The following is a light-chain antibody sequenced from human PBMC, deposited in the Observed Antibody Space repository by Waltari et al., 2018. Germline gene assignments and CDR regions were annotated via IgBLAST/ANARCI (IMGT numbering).Light chain of an antibody. J-gene: IGLJ2*01. CDR2: EDR. CDR3: QAWDSNQVV. V-gene: IGLV3-1*01. CDR1: KLGDKY. Sequence: SYELIQPPSVSVSPGQTASITCSGDKLGDKYACWYQQKPGQSPVLVIYEDRKRPSGIPERFSGSNSGNTATLTISGTQAMDEADYYCQAWDSNQVVFGGGTKLTVL.